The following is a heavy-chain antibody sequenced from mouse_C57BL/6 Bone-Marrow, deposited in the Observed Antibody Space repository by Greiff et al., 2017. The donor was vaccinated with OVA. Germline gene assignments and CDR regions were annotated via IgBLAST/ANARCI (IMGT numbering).Heavy chain of an antibody. CDR2: IHPNSGST. J-gene: IGHJ4*01. CDR3: ARITTVVAPYYAMDY. Sequence: VQLQQPGAELVKPGASVKLSCKASGYTFTSYWMHWVKQRPGQGLEWIGMIHPNSGSTNYNEKFKSKATLTVDNSSSTAYMQLSSLTSEDSAVYYCARITTVVAPYYAMDYWGQGTSVTVSS. CDR1: GYTFTSYW. V-gene: IGHV1-64*01. D-gene: IGHD1-1*01.